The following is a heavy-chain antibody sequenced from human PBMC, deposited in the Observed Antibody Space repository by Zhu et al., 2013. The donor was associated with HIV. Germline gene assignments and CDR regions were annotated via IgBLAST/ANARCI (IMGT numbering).Heavy chain of an antibody. CDR1: GYTFTSYY. J-gene: IGHJ3*02. V-gene: IGHV1-2*02. CDR2: INPKSGGT. Sequence: QVQLVQSGAEVKKLGASVKVSCKASGYTFTSYYLHWVRQAPGQGLEWMGWINPKSGGTNYAQKFQGRVTMTRDTSISTAYMALSRLRSDDTAVYYCARDRRDIVLMLYGGAPYDGFDIWGQGTMVTVSS. D-gene: IGHD2-8*01. CDR3: ARDRRDIVLMLYGGAPYDGFDI.